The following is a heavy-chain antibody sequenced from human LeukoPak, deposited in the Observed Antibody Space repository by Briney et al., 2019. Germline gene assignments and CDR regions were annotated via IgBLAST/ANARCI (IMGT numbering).Heavy chain of an antibody. J-gene: IGHJ4*02. CDR1: GFTFSVYY. Sequence: PGGSLRLSCTASGFTFSVYYMTWIRQAPGKGLEWLSYISSSGSDIYYADSVRGRFTISRDNAKNTLYLQMNSLRAEDTAVYYCARGTRPVLYYFDYWGQGTLVTVSS. D-gene: IGHD6-6*01. V-gene: IGHV3-11*04. CDR2: ISSSGSDI. CDR3: ARGTRPVLYYFDY.